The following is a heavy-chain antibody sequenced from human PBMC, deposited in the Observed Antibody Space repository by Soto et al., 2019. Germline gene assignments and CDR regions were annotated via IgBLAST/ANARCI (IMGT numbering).Heavy chain of an antibody. V-gene: IGHV3-33*01. CDR3: ARCRCSERNPNYYYYYGMDV. CDR1: GFTFSSYG. D-gene: IGHD2-15*01. Sequence: GGSLRLSCAASGFTFSSYGMHWVRQAPGKGLEWVAVIWYDGSNKYYADSVKGRFTTSRDNSKNTLYLQMNSLRAEDTAVYYCARCRCSERNPNYYYYYGMDVWGQGTTVTVSS. J-gene: IGHJ6*02. CDR2: IWYDGSNK.